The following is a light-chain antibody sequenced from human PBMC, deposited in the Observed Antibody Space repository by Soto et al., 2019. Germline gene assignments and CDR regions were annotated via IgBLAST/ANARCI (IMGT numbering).Light chain of an antibody. V-gene: IGKV1-39*01. CDR1: QTITTY. CDR2: AAS. CDR3: QQSYSSPPT. J-gene: IGKJ1*01. Sequence: DIQMTQSPSSLSASVGDRVTITCRAGQTITTYLNWYQQKPGKAPSLLIYAASSLQSGVPSRFSGSGSGTDFTLTISSLQPEDFATYYCQQSYSSPPTFGQGTKVDIK.